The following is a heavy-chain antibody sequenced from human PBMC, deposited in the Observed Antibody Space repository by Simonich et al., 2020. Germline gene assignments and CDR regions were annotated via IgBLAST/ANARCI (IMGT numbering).Heavy chain of an antibody. V-gene: IGHV4-39*01. CDR3: ARWAYSSSYFDY. J-gene: IGHJ4*02. D-gene: IGHD6-6*01. CDR2: IYYSGST. Sequence: QLQLQESGPGLVKPSETLSLTCTVSGGSISSSSYSWGWIRQPPGKGLEWIGSIYYSGSTYHNPYLKSRVNITGDTSKNQFSQKLSSVTAADTAVYYCARWAYSSSYFDYWGQGTLVTVSS. CDR1: GGSISSSSYS.